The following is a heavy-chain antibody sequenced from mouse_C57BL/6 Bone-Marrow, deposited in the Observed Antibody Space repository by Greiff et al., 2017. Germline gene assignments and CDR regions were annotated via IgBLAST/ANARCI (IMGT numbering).Heavy chain of an antibody. CDR2: ISDGGSYT. Sequence: EVKLVESGGGLVKPGGSLKISCAASGFTFSSYAMSWVRQTPEKRLEWVATISDGGSYTYYPDNVKGRFTISRDNAKNNLYLQMSHLKSEDTAMYYCAIDGDYYCSSPAYWGQGTLVTVSA. CDR3: AIDGDYYCSSPAY. J-gene: IGHJ3*01. CDR1: GFTFSSYA. D-gene: IGHD1-1*01. V-gene: IGHV5-4*01.